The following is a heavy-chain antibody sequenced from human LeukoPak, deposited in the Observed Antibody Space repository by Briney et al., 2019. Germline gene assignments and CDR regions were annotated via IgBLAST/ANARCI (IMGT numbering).Heavy chain of an antibody. CDR1: GYTFTGYY. D-gene: IGHD3-22*01. V-gene: IGHV1-2*02. J-gene: IGHJ4*02. CDR2: INPNSGGT. Sequence: ASVTVSCKASGYTFTGYYMHWVRQAPGQGLEWMGWINPNSGGTNYAQKFQGRVTTTRDTSISTAYMELSRLRSDDTAVYYCARYHYYDSSGYHYFDYWGQGTLVTVSS. CDR3: ARYHYYDSSGYHYFDY.